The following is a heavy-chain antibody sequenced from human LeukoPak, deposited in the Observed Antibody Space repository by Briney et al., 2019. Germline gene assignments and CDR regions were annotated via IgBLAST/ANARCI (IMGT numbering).Heavy chain of an antibody. J-gene: IGHJ4*02. CDR1: GGSISSYY. CDR3: ASVTMVRGVIS. V-gene: IGHV4-59*01. D-gene: IGHD3-10*01. CDR2: IYYSGST. Sequence: SETLSLTCTVSGGSISSYYWSWIRQPPGKGLEWIGYIYYSGSTNYNPSLKSRVPISVDTSKNQFSPKLSAVTAADTAVYYGASVTMVRGVISWGQGTLVTVSS.